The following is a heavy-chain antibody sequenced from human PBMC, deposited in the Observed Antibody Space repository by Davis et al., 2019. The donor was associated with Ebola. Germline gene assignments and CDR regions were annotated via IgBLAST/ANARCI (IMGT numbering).Heavy chain of an antibody. CDR2: ISSSSSSI. J-gene: IGHJ4*02. Sequence: PGGSLRLSCADSGLSSSTYSMNWVRQAPGKGLEWVSYISSSSSSIHYADSVKGRFTISRDNAKNSLYMQMNSLRDEDTAVYYCARGGFDYWGQGTLVTVSS. CDR3: ARGGFDY. V-gene: IGHV3-48*02. CDR1: GLSSSTYS.